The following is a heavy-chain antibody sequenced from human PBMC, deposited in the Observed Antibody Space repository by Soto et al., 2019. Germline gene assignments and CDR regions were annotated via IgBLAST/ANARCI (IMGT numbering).Heavy chain of an antibody. CDR2: ISYDGSNK. CDR3: ASMGNDYGDYVDY. CDR1: GFTFSSYA. Sequence: GGSLRLSCAASGFTFSSYAMHWVRQAPGKGLEWVAVISYDGSNKYYADSVKGRFTISRDNSKNTLYLQMNSLRAEDTAVYYCASMGNDYGDYVDYWGQGTLVTSPQ. V-gene: IGHV3-30-3*01. J-gene: IGHJ4*02. D-gene: IGHD4-17*01.